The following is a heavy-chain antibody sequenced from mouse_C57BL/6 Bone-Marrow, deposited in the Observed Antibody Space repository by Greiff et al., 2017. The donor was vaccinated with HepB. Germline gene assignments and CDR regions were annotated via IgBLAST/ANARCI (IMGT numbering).Heavy chain of an antibody. CDR1: GYTFTDYY. J-gene: IGHJ4*01. V-gene: IGHV1-26*01. D-gene: IGHD2-5*01. CDR3: ANYYSNYVYAMDY. Sequence: EVQLQQSGPELVKPGASVKISCKASGYTFTDYYMNWVKQSHGKSLEWIGDINPNNGGTSYNQKFKGKATLTVDKSSSTAYMELRSLTSEDSAVYYCANYYSNYVYAMDYWGQGTSVTVSS. CDR2: INPNNGGT.